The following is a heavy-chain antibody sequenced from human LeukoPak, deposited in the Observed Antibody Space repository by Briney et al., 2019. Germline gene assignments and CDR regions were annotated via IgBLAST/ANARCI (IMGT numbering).Heavy chain of an antibody. J-gene: IGHJ4*02. CDR1: GFTFSSYA. D-gene: IGHD2-2*03. V-gene: IGHV3-30*04. CDR3: AKVDIDY. CDR2: ISYDGSNK. Sequence: GGSLRLSCAASGFTFSSYAMHWVRQAPGKGLEWVAVISYDGSNKYYADSVKGRFTISRDNSKNTLYLQMNSLRAEDTAIYYCAKVDIDYWGQGTLVTVSS.